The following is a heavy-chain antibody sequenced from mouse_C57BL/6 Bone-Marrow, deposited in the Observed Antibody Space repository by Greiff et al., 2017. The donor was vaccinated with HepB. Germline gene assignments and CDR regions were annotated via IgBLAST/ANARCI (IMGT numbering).Heavy chain of an antibody. CDR1: GFSFTSYG. J-gene: IGHJ4*01. V-gene: IGHV2-6*01. CDR2: IWGVGST. CDR3: ASNYGDAMDY. Sequence: QVQLKESGPGLVAPSQFLSITCTVSGFSFTSYGVDWVRQSPGKGLEWLGVIWGVGSTNYNSALKSSLSSSKDNSKNQVFLKMNSRQTDDTAMYYCASNYGDAMDYWGQGTSVTVSS. D-gene: IGHD1-1*01.